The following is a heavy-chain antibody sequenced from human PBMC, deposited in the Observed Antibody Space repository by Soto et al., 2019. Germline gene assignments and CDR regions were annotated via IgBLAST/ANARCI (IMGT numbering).Heavy chain of an antibody. J-gene: IGHJ4*02. D-gene: IGHD3-22*01. V-gene: IGHV1-69*06. CDR3: ARSDYYDSSGYYYKYFDY. CDR2: IIPIFGTA. CDR1: GGTFSSYA. Sequence: GASVKVSCKASGGTFSSYAISWVRQAPGQGLEWMGGIIPIFGTANYAQKFQGRVTITADKSTSTAYMELSSLRSEDTAVYYCARSDYYDSSGYYYKYFDYWGQGTLVTVSS.